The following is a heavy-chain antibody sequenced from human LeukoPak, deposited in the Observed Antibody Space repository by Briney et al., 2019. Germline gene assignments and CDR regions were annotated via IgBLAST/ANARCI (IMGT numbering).Heavy chain of an antibody. J-gene: IGHJ4*02. CDR2: IIPIFGTV. Sequence: ASVKVSCKASGGTFSSYAISWVRQAPGQGLEWMGGIIPIFGTVNYAQKFQGRVTITADESTSTAYMELSSLRSEDTAVYYCARGGYYYDSSGSPRGYYFDYWGQGTLVTVSS. CDR3: ARGGYYYDSSGSPRGYYFDY. CDR1: GGTFSSYA. D-gene: IGHD3-22*01. V-gene: IGHV1-69*13.